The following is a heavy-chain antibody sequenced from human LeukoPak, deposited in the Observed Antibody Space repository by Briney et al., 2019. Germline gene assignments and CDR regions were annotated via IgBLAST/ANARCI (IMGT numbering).Heavy chain of an antibody. CDR3: PRDRGYSYGYGGSFDP. J-gene: IGHJ5*02. D-gene: IGHD5-18*01. CDR2: SSGSGGST. CDR1: GFTFSSYA. Sequence: GGSLRLSCEASGFTFSSYAMSGLRQAPAKGREWVSASSGSGGSTYYADSVKGRFTISRDNSKNTLYLQMNSLTAEHTAVYYCPRDRGYSYGYGGSFDPWGQGTLVPVPS. V-gene: IGHV3-23*01.